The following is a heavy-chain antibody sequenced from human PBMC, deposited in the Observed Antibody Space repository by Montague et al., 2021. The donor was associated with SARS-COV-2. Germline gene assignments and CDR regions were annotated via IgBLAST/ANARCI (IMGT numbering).Heavy chain of an antibody. D-gene: IGHD3-10*01. CDR3: AKDYYFGAFDI. V-gene: IGHV3-9*01. J-gene: IGHJ3*02. Sequence: SLRLSCAASGFTFGDYAMHWVRQTPGKGLEWVSGISWNSGSRGYADSVKGRFTIYRDNAKNSLYLQMNSLRTEDTAFYYYAKDYYFGAFDIWGQGTMVTVSS. CDR1: GFTFGDYA. CDR2: ISWNSGSR.